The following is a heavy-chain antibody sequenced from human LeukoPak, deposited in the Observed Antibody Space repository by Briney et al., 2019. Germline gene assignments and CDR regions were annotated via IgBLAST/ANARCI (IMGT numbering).Heavy chain of an antibody. CDR1: GGSISSSSYY. CDR3: ARAFDSYGSDY. Sequence: SETLSLTCTVSGGSISSSSYYWGWIRQPPGKGLEWIGIIYYSGSTNYNPSLKSRATISVDTSKNQFSLKLSSVTAADTAVYYCARAFDSYGSDYWGQGTLVTVSS. D-gene: IGHD5-18*01. CDR2: IYYSGST. J-gene: IGHJ4*02. V-gene: IGHV4-39*07.